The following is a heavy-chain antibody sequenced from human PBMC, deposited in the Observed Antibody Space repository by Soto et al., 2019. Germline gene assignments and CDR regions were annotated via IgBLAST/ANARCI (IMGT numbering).Heavy chain of an antibody. CDR2: SRSKPNTYTT. CDR1: GFTISDYY. V-gene: IGHV3-72*01. Sequence: PGGSLRLSCAASGFTISDYYMHWVRQAPGKGLEWVGRSRSKPNTYTTEYAASVKGRFTISRDDSKNSLYLQMNSLKTEDTAVYYCTRGRYGSGSVADYWGQGT. D-gene: IGHD3-10*01. CDR3: TRGRYGSGSVADY. J-gene: IGHJ4*02.